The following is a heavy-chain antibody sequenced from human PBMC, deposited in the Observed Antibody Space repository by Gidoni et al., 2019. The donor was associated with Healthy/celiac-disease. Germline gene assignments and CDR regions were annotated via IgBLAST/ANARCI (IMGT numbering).Heavy chain of an antibody. J-gene: IGHJ4*02. V-gene: IGHV1-69*01. CDR2: ILPIFGTA. CDR1: GGTFSSYA. D-gene: IGHD3-10*01. Sequence: QVQLVQSGAEVKKSGSSVKVSCKASGGTFSSYASSWVRQAPGQGLEWVGGILPIFGTANYARKFQGRVTITADESTSTAYMELSSLRSEDTAVYYCARRRGDYYGSGSYYNSAFDYWGQGTLVTVSS. CDR3: ARRRGDYYGSGSYYNSAFDY.